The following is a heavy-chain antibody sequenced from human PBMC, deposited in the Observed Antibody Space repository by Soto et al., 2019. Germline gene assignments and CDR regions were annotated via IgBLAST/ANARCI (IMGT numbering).Heavy chain of an antibody. D-gene: IGHD3-3*01. CDR2: ISGDGTVT. Sequence: GGSLRLSCAASGFTFSDYYMNWIRQAPGKGLEYVSYISGDGTVTNYADSVRGRFIISRDNANNSLYLQMNSLSAEDTAVYYWASTSRLPDYWGQGALVTVSS. V-gene: IGHV3-11*06. CDR3: ASTSRLPDY. J-gene: IGHJ4*02. CDR1: GFTFSDYY.